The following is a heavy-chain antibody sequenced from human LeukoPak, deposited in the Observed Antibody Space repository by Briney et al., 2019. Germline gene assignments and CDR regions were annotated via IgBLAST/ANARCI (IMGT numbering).Heavy chain of an antibody. Sequence: GASVKVSCKASGYTFTSYGISWVRQAPGQGLEWMGWISAYNGNTNYAQKLQGRVTMTTDTSTSTAYMELRSLRSDDTAVYYCARDVRSWVTSYYYYGMDVWGQGTTVTVSS. CDR3: ARDVRSWVTSYYYYGMDV. J-gene: IGHJ6*02. D-gene: IGHD3-10*01. CDR1: GYTFTSYG. V-gene: IGHV1-18*01. CDR2: ISAYNGNT.